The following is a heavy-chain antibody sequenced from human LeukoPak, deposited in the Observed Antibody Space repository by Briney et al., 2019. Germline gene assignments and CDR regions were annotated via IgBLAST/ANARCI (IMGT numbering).Heavy chain of an antibody. CDR3: AKSRSSSSTSCYNY. Sequence: AGGSLRLSCAASGFPFSSYAMNWVRQAPGKGLEWVSAISGSGASTYYADSVKDRFTLSRDDSKNTLYLQMNSLRAEDTAVYCCAKSRSSSSTSCYNYWGQGTLVTVSS. J-gene: IGHJ4*02. CDR2: ISGSGAST. V-gene: IGHV3-23*01. CDR1: GFPFSSYA. D-gene: IGHD2-2*02.